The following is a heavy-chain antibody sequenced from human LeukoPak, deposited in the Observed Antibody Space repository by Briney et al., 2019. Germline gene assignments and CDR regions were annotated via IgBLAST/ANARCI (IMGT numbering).Heavy chain of an antibody. CDR3: ARHADSSGYYYYFDY. Sequence: SETLSLTCTVSGGSISSYYWSWIRQPPGKGLEWIGYIYYRGSTNYNPSLKSRVTISVDTSKNQFSLKPSSVTAADTAVYYCARHADSSGYYYYFDYWGQGTLVTVSS. J-gene: IGHJ4*02. CDR1: GGSISSYY. D-gene: IGHD3-22*01. V-gene: IGHV4-59*08. CDR2: IYYRGST.